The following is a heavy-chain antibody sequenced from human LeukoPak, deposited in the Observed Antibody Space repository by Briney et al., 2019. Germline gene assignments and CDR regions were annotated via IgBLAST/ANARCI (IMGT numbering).Heavy chain of an antibody. CDR2: FDPEDGET. Sequence: GASVKVSCKVSGYTLTELSMHWVRQAPGKGLEWMGGFDPEDGETIYAQKFQGRVTMTEDTSTDTAYMELSSLRSEDTAVCYCATDSSGDPALDAFDIWGQGTMVTVSS. J-gene: IGHJ3*02. D-gene: IGHD3-22*01. CDR3: ATDSSGDPALDAFDI. V-gene: IGHV1-24*01. CDR1: GYTLTELS.